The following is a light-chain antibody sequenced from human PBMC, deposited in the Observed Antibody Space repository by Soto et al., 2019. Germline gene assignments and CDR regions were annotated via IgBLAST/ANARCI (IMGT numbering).Light chain of an antibody. V-gene: IGKV2-28*01. CDR1: QNLLHSKGYNY. CDR2: LGS. CDR3: MQSLQTPLT. Sequence: DIVMTQSPLSLPVTPGEPASISCRSSQNLLHSKGYNYLAGYLQKPGQSPQLMIFLGSNLASGVPDRFSGSGSGTDFTLKISRVEAEDVGVYYCMQSLQTPLTFGGGPRWRAN. J-gene: IGKJ4*02.